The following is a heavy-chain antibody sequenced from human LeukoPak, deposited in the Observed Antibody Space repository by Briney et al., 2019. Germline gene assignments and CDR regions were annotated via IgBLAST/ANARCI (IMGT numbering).Heavy chain of an antibody. D-gene: IGHD3-3*01. CDR1: GFTFSSYG. Sequence: GGSLRLSCAASGFTFSSYGMHWVRQAPGKGLEWVSSISSSSSYIYYADSVKGRFTISRDNAKNSLYLQMNSLRAEDTAVYYCARDGNYDFWSGYSPFDYWAREPWSPSPQ. CDR2: ISSSSSYI. CDR3: ARDGNYDFWSGYSPFDY. J-gene: IGHJ4*02. V-gene: IGHV3-21*01.